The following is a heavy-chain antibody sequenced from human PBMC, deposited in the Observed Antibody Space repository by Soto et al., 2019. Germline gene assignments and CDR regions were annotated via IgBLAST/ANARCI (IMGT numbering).Heavy chain of an antibody. CDR1: GGSISSGDYY. CDR2: IYYSGST. V-gene: IGHV4-30-4*01. D-gene: IGHD3-22*01. Sequence: LPCTVSGGSISSGDYYWSWIRQPPGKGLEWIGYIYYSGSTYYNPSLKSRVTISVDTSKNQFSLKLSSVTAADTAVYYCARDVDSSGERGNYFDYWGQGTLVTVSS. CDR3: ARDVDSSGERGNYFDY. J-gene: IGHJ4*02.